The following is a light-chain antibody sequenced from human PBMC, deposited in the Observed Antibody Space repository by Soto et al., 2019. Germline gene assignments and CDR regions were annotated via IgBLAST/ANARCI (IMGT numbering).Light chain of an antibody. CDR2: GTS. Sequence: EVVLTQSPGTLSLSPGERATLSCRASQSVRSGYLAWCQQKPGQAPRLLIYGTSSRATGIPDRFSGSGSGTDFTLTISRLEPEDFVVYHCQQYGSSVWTVGQGTKVDSK. J-gene: IGKJ1*01. V-gene: IGKV3-20*01. CDR1: QSVRSGY. CDR3: QQYGSSVWT.